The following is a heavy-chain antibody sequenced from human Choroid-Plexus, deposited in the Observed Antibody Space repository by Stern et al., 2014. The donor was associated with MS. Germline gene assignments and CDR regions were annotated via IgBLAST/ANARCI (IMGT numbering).Heavy chain of an antibody. CDR1: GFTFGSCA. CDR3: AKDRQYLTYFFDH. J-gene: IGHJ5*02. Sequence: VQLVASGGGVVQPGRPLRLSCVASGFTFGSCAMHWVRQAPGKGLEWVAGVSYDGSNKYYADSVNGRFTISRDNSQNTLYMQMSSLRPEDTAVYYCAKDRQYLTYFFDHWGQGSLVTVSS. D-gene: IGHD2/OR15-2a*01. CDR2: VSYDGSNK. V-gene: IGHV3-30*18.